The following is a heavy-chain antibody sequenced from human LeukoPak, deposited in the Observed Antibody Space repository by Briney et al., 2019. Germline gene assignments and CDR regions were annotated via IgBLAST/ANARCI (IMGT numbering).Heavy chain of an antibody. Sequence: SETLSLTCTVSGGSISSYYWSWIRQPPGKGLEWIWYIYYSGSTNYNPSLKSRVTISVDTSKNQFSLKLSSVTAADTAVYYCAREGAYYYDSSGYFDYWGQGTLVTVSS. V-gene: IGHV4-59*01. CDR2: IYYSGST. CDR3: AREGAYYYDSSGYFDY. CDR1: GGSISSYY. J-gene: IGHJ4*02. D-gene: IGHD3-22*01.